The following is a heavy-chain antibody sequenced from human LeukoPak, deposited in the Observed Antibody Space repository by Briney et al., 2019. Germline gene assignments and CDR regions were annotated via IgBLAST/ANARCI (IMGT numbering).Heavy chain of an antibody. V-gene: IGHV4-30-2*01. CDR1: GGSISSGGYS. Sequence: SETLSLTCAVSGGSISSGGYSWSWIRQPPGKGLEWIGYIYHSGSTYYNPSLKSRVTISVDRSKSQFSLKLSSVTAADTAVYYCARVGYYDFWSGYGNWFDPWGQGTLVTVSS. J-gene: IGHJ5*02. CDR2: IYHSGST. D-gene: IGHD3-3*01. CDR3: ARVGYYDFWSGYGNWFDP.